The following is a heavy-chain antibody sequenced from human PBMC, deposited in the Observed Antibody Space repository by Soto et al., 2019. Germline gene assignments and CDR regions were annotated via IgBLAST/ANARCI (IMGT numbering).Heavy chain of an antibody. Sequence: QLQLQESGPGLVKPSETLSLTCTVSGGSISSSSYYWGWIRQPPGKGLEWIGSIYYSGSTYYNPSLKSRVTISVDTSKNQFSLKLSSVTAADTAVYYCARRHYYGSGSWTYYYYGMDVWGQGTTVTVSS. CDR2: IYYSGST. D-gene: IGHD3-10*01. V-gene: IGHV4-39*01. CDR1: GGSISSSSYY. CDR3: ARRHYYGSGSWTYYYYGMDV. J-gene: IGHJ6*02.